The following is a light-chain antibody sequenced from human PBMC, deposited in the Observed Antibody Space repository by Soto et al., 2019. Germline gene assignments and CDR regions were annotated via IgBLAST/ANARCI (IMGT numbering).Light chain of an antibody. V-gene: IGKV3-11*01. J-gene: IGKJ2*01. CDR2: DAS. CDR1: QNIANY. CDR3: QPRSNWPPYT. Sequence: DIVLTQSPATLSLSRGEGATLSCRASQNIANYVAWYQQRPGQAPRLLIYDASTRATGIPARFSGSGSGTDFTLTISSLQPEDVAVYYCQPRSNWPPYTFGQGTKVE.